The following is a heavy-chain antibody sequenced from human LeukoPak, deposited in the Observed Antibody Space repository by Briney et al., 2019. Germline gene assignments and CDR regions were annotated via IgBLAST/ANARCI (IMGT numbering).Heavy chain of an antibody. CDR3: ARNSIAVAGTFDY. CDR2: IIPIFGTA. V-gene: IGHV1-69*06. Sequence: SVKVSCKASGGTFSSYAISWVRDAPGQGLEWMGRIIPIFGTANYAQKLQGRVTITADKSTSTAYMELSSLRSEDTAVYYCARNSIAVAGTFDYWGQGTLVTVSS. CDR1: GGTFSSYA. D-gene: IGHD6-19*01. J-gene: IGHJ4*02.